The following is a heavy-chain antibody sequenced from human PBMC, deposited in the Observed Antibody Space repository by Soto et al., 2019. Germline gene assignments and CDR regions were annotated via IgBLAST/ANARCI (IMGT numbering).Heavy chain of an antibody. CDR2: ISGSGGST. V-gene: IGHV3-23*01. D-gene: IGHD6-13*01. Sequence: LRLSCAASGFTFSSYAMSWVRQAPGKGLEWVSAISGSGGSTYYADSVKGRFTISRDNSKNTLYLQMNSLRAEDTAVYYCARTHSSSWTGYYYYGMDVWGQGTTVTVSS. CDR3: ARTHSSSWTGYYYYGMDV. J-gene: IGHJ6*02. CDR1: GFTFSSYA.